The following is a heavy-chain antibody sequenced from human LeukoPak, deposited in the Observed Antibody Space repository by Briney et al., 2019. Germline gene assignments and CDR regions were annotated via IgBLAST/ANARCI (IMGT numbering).Heavy chain of an antibody. CDR1: GFTFDDYG. CDR2: INWNGGST. D-gene: IGHD6-19*01. J-gene: IGHJ4*02. V-gene: IGHV3-20*04. CDR3: ARGFEAVAGTGMNHFDY. Sequence: PGGSLRLSCAASGFTFDDYGMSWVRQALGKGLEWVSGINWNGGSTGYADSVKGRFTISRDHAKNSLYLQMNSLRAEDTALYYCARGFEAVAGTGMNHFDYWGQGTLVTVSS.